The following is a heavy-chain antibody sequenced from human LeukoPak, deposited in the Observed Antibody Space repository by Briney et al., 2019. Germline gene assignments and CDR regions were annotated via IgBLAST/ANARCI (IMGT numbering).Heavy chain of an antibody. CDR2: ISYDGSNK. J-gene: IGHJ4*02. Sequence: PGGSLTLSCAASGFTFSSYAMHWVRQAPDKGMEWVAVISYDGSNKYYADSVNGRFTISRDNSKNTLYMQMNSLRAKDTAVYYCARPGDSSWYKGYYFDYWGQGALVTVSS. D-gene: IGHD6-13*01. CDR3: ARPGDSSWYKGYYFDY. CDR1: GFTFSSYA. V-gene: IGHV3-30-3*01.